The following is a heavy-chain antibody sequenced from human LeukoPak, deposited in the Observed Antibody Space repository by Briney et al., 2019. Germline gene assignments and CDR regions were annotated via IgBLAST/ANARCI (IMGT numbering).Heavy chain of an antibody. D-gene: IGHD3-16*02. CDR2: ISGSGGST. CDR3: AKDDRRRGKYCFDY. J-gene: IGHJ4*02. Sequence: GGSLRLSCAASGFTFSSYAMSWVRQAPGKGLEWVSGISGSGGSTYYADSVKGRFTISRDNSKNTLYLQMNSLRAEDTAVYYCAKDDRRRGKYCFDYWGQGTLVTVSS. V-gene: IGHV3-23*01. CDR1: GFTFSSYA.